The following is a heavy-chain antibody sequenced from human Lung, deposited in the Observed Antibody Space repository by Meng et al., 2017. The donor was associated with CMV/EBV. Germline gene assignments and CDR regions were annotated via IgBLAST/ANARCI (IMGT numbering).Heavy chain of an antibody. Sequence: GSLRLSCTVSGGSVSSGSYYWSWIRQPPGKGLEWIGYIYYSGSTNYNPSLKSRVTISVDTSKNQFSLKLSSVTAADTAVYYCARGSGFLELQQNWGQGTLVTVSS. CDR1: GGSVSSGSYY. D-gene: IGHD3-3*01. J-gene: IGHJ4*02. CDR3: ARGSGFLELQQN. V-gene: IGHV4-61*01. CDR2: IYYSGST.